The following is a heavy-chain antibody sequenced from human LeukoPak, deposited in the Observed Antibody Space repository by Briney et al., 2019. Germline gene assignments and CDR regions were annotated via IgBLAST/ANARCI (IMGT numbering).Heavy chain of an antibody. D-gene: IGHD3-9*01. J-gene: IGHJ4*02. CDR2: IWYDGSNK. V-gene: IGHV3-33*01. CDR3: ARAPLRYFDWLLVY. Sequence: GGSLRLSCAASGFTFSSYAMHWVRQAPGKGLEWVSVIWYDGSNKYYADSVKGRFTISRDNSKNTLYLQMNSLRAGDTAVYYCARAPLRYFDWLLVYWGQGTLVTVSS. CDR1: GFTFSSYA.